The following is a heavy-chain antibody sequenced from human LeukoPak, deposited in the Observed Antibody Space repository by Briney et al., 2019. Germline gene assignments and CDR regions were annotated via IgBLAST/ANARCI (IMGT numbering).Heavy chain of an antibody. CDR2: IYSGGST. J-gene: IGHJ4*02. Sequence: GGSLRLSCAASGFTVSSNYMSWVRQAPGKGLEWVSVIYSGGSTYYADSVKGRFTISRDNSKNTLYLQMNSLRAEDTAVYYCARRSSSWTEDKFDYWGQGTLVTVSS. CDR1: GFTVSSNY. D-gene: IGHD6-13*01. CDR3: ARRSSSWTEDKFDY. V-gene: IGHV3-53*01.